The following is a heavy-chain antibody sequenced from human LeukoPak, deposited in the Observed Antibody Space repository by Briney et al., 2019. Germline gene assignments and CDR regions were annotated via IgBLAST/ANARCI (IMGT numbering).Heavy chain of an antibody. CDR3: ASRVAATLYGMDV. J-gene: IGHJ6*02. CDR1: GFTFSSYA. CDR2: ISYDGSNK. D-gene: IGHD2-15*01. Sequence: GGSLRLSCAASGFTFSSYAMPWVRQAPGKGLEWVAVISYDGSNKYYADSVKGRFTISRDNSKNTLYLQMNSLRAEDTAVYYCASRVAATLYGMDVWGQGTTVTVSS. V-gene: IGHV3-30-3*01.